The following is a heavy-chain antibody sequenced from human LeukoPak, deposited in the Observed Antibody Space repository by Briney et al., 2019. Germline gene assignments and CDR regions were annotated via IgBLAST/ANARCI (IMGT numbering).Heavy chain of an antibody. CDR2: INPSSGST. Sequence: ASVKVSCKASGYTFISYYMHWVRQAPGQGLEWMGIINPSSGSTSFAQRFQGSVTMTRDMSTSTVYMALSSLRSEDTAVYYCARTVGSTARWFDPWGQGTLVTVSS. CDR1: GYTFISYY. CDR3: ARTVGSTARWFDP. J-gene: IGHJ5*02. D-gene: IGHD1-26*01. V-gene: IGHV1-46*01.